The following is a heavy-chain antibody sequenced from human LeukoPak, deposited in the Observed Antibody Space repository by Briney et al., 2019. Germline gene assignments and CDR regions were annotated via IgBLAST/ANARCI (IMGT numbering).Heavy chain of an antibody. CDR2: ISGSGNGFSI. D-gene: IGHD1-26*01. J-gene: IGHJ4*02. Sequence: GGSLRLSCSASGFVFTIYTMYWVRQAPGKGPEYVSTISGSGNGFSIYYADSVKGRFTISRDDSKSILYLQMNGLRSEDTAVYYCVKDFGRIRGTPDSWGQGTLVTVSS. V-gene: IGHV3-64D*06. CDR3: VKDFGRIRGTPDS. CDR1: GFVFTIYT.